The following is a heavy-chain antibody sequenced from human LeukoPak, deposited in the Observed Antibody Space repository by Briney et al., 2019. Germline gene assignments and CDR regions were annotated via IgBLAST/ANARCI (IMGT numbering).Heavy chain of an antibody. J-gene: IGHJ3*02. CDR1: GFTFSSYA. D-gene: IGHD4-23*01. V-gene: IGHV3-23*01. CDR2: ISGSGGST. CDR3: ARGHVSGLGGNSGDAFDI. Sequence: GGSLRLSCAASGFTFSSYAMSWVRQAPGKGLEWVSAISGSGGSTYYADSVKGRFTISRDNSKNTLYLQMNSLRAEDTAVYYCARGHVSGLGGNSGDAFDIWGQGTMVTVSS.